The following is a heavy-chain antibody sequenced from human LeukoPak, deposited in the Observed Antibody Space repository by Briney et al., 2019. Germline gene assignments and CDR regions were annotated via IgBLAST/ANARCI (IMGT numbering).Heavy chain of an antibody. CDR1: GFTFSNYA. CDR2: ISWNSGSI. CDR3: AKAPSGSYFHDAFDI. J-gene: IGHJ3*02. D-gene: IGHD1-26*01. Sequence: HSGGSLRLSCAASGFTFSNYAMHWVRQAPGKGLEWVSGISWNSGSIGYADSVKGRFTISRDNAKNSLYLQMNSLRAEDMALYYCAKAPSGSYFHDAFDIWGQGTMVTVSS. V-gene: IGHV3-9*03.